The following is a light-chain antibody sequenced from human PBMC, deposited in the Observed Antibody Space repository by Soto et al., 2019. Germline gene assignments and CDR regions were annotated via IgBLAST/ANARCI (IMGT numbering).Light chain of an antibody. J-gene: IGLJ1*01. Sequence: QSVLTQPASVSGSPGQSITISCTGTSSDVGGYNYVSWYQQHPGKAPKLMIYEVSNRPSGVSNRFSGSKSGNTASLTISGLQAEDEPDYYCSSYTSSSIVFGTGTKLTVL. CDR1: SSDVGGYNY. CDR2: EVS. V-gene: IGLV2-14*01. CDR3: SSYTSSSIV.